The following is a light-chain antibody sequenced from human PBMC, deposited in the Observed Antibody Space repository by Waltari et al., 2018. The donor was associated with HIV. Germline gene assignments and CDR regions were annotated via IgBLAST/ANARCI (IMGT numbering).Light chain of an antibody. V-gene: IGKV3-20*01. Sequence: EIVLTQSPGTLSLSPGERATLSCRASQSVSSSYLAWYQQKRGQPPRLLIYGASSRATGIPDRFSGSGSGTDFILTISRLEPEYFAVYYCQQYGSSPPRTFGQGTKVEIK. CDR1: QSVSSSY. CDR2: GAS. J-gene: IGKJ1*01. CDR3: QQYGSSPPRT.